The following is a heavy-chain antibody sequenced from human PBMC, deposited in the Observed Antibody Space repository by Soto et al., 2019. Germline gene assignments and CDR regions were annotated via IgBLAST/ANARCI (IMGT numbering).Heavy chain of an antibody. CDR2: ITPYNGKT. CDR1: GYTFITYG. J-gene: IGHJ4*02. V-gene: IGHV1-18*01. Sequence: ASVKVSCKASGYTFITYGVTWVRQAPGQGLEWMGWITPYNGKTHYAQKFQDRVTMTTDTAATTAYMELMSLTSDDSAMYFCARDTSHYFDHWGQGVLVTVSS. CDR3: ARDTSHYFDH. D-gene: IGHD2-2*01.